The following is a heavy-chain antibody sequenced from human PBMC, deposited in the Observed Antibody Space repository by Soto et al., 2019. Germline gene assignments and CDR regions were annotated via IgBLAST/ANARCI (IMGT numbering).Heavy chain of an antibody. CDR3: ARDYRAEYFDY. Sequence: PGGSLRLSCAASGFTFSSYAMHWVRQAPGKGLEWVAVISYDGSNKYYADSVKGRFTISRDNSKNTLYLQMNSLRAEDTAVYYCARDYRAEYFDYWGQGALVTVSS. CDR1: GFTFSSYA. V-gene: IGHV3-30-3*01. CDR2: ISYDGSNK. J-gene: IGHJ4*02.